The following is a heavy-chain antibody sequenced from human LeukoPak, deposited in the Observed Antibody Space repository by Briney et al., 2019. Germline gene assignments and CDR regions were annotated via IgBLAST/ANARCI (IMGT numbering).Heavy chain of an antibody. CDR3: AKSVLRFLEWSYLDY. J-gene: IGHJ4*02. CDR1: GFTFSSHA. V-gene: IGHV3-23*01. CDR2: ITGSGGTT. Sequence: EPGGSLRLSCAVSGFTFSSHAMNWVRQAPGKGLERVSSITGSGGTTYYADSVKGRFTISRDNSKNTLYLQVDRLRAEDTAVYYCAKSVLRFLEWSYLDYWGQGTLVTVSS. D-gene: IGHD3-3*01.